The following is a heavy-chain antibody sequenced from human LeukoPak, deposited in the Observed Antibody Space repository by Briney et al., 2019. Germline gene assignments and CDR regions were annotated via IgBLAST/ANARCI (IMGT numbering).Heavy chain of an antibody. CDR3: TTGHYYGSGSYHRGFDP. V-gene: IGHV3-15*01. CDR2: IKSKTDGGTT. J-gene: IGHJ5*02. D-gene: IGHD3-10*01. Sequence: GRSLRLSCAASGFTFSSYGMHWVRQAPGRGLEWVGRIKSKTDGGTTDYAAPVKGRFTISRDDSKNTLYLQMNSLKTEDTAVYYCTTGHYYGSGSYHRGFDPWGQGTLVTVSS. CDR1: GFTFSSYG.